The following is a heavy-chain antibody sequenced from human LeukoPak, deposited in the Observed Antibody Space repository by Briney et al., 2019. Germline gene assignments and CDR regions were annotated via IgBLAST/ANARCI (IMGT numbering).Heavy chain of an antibody. CDR1: GYTFTSYG. V-gene: IGHV1-18*01. CDR3: ARGTNYYDSSGYYYCDY. D-gene: IGHD3-22*01. J-gene: IGHJ4*02. Sequence: ASVKVSCKASGYTFTSYGISWVRQAPGQGLEWMGWISAYNGSTNYAQKLQGRVTMTTDTSTSTAYMELRSLRSDDTAVYYCARGTNYYDSSGYYYCDYWGQGTLVTVSS. CDR2: ISAYNGST.